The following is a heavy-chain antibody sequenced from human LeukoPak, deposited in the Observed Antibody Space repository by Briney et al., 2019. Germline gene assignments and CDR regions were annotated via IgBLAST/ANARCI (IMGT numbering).Heavy chain of an antibody. D-gene: IGHD6-13*01. V-gene: IGHV3-11*01. CDR3: ASGGQQPSDAFDI. CDR1: GFTFSDYY. J-gene: IGHJ3*02. Sequence: PGRSLRLSCAASGFTFSDYYMSWIRQAPGKGLEWVSYISSSGSTIYYADSVKGRFTISRDNAKNSLYLQMNSLRAEDTAVYYCASGGQQPSDAFDIWGQGTMVTVSS. CDR2: ISSSGSTI.